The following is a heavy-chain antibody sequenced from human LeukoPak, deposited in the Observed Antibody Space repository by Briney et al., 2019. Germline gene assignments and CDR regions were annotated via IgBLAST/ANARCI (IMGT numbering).Heavy chain of an antibody. CDR2: SSGSSSTI. CDR1: GFTFSSYS. D-gene: IGHD3-3*01. J-gene: IGHJ4*02. V-gene: IGHV3-48*01. Sequence: GGSLRLSCAASGFTFSSYSMDWVRQAPGKGLEWVSYSSGSSSTIYYADSVKGRFTISRDNAENSLYLQMNSLRAEDTAVYYCARDPPRGDFWSGAGRYYFDYWGQGTLVTVSS. CDR3: ARDPPRGDFWSGAGRYYFDY.